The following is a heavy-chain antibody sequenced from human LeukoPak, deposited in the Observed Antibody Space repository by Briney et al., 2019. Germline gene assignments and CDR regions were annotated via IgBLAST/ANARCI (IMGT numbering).Heavy chain of an antibody. J-gene: IGHJ5*02. V-gene: IGHV5-51*01. D-gene: IGHD4-23*01. CDR2: IYPGDSDT. CDR3: ARGDLYGGNSHWFDP. Sequence: GESLKISCKGSGYSFTSYWIGWVRQMPGKGLEWMGIIYPGDSDTRYSPSFQGQVTISADKSISTAYLQWSSLKASDTAMYYCARGDLYGGNSHWFDPWGQGTLVTVSS. CDR1: GYSFTSYW.